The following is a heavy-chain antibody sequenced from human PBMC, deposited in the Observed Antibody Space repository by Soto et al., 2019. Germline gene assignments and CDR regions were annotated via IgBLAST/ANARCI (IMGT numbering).Heavy chain of an antibody. V-gene: IGHV3-49*03. Sequence: GGSLRLSCTASGFTFGDYAMSWFRQAPGKGLEWVGFIRSKAYGGTTEYAASVKGRFTISRDDSKSIAYLQMNSLKTEDTAVYYCTRERYPPPYYDILTGVFDYWGQGTLVTVSS. CDR2: IRSKAYGGTT. J-gene: IGHJ4*02. CDR1: GFTFGDYA. D-gene: IGHD3-9*01. CDR3: TRERYPPPYYDILTGVFDY.